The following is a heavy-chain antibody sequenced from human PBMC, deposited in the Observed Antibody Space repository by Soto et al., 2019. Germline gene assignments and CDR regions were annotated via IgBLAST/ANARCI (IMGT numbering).Heavy chain of an antibody. Sequence: NPGGSLRLSCAASGFTFSSYSMNWVRQAPGKGLEWVSSISSSSSYIYYADSVKGRFTISRDNAKNSLYLQMNSLRAEDTAVYYCARDLGSWSGYFRHYGMDVWGQGTTVTVSS. D-gene: IGHD3-3*01. CDR2: ISSSSSYI. CDR3: ARDLGSWSGYFRHYGMDV. J-gene: IGHJ6*02. CDR1: GFTFSSYS. V-gene: IGHV3-21*01.